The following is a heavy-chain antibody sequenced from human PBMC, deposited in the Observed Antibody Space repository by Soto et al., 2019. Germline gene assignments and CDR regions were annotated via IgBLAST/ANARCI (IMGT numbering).Heavy chain of an antibody. CDR3: ARGSKDSYPGSRIFDF. CDR2: IGASGAGT. J-gene: IGHJ4*02. V-gene: IGHV3-23*01. Sequence: EVQLLESGGTLVQPGGSLRLSCAGSGFTFSSYAMSWVRQAPGKGLEWVSGIGASGAGTYYADSVKGRFTISRDNSQNILHLQMSSLRADDSAVYFCARGSKDSYPGSRIFDFWGRGTLVTVSS. CDR1: GFTFSSYA. D-gene: IGHD3-10*01.